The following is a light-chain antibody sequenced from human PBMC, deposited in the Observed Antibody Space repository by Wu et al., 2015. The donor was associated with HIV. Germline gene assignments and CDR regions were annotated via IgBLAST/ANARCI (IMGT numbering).Light chain of an antibody. J-gene: IGKJ2*03. CDR2: GAS. CDR1: QSVSSN. CDR3: QQYNNWPLYS. Sequence: EIVMTQSPATLSVSPGERATLSCRASQSVSSNLAWYQQKPGQAPRLLIYGASTRATGIPARFSGSGSGTEFTLTISSLQSEDFAVYYCQQYNNWPLYSFGRGDQAGDQT. V-gene: IGKV3-15*01.